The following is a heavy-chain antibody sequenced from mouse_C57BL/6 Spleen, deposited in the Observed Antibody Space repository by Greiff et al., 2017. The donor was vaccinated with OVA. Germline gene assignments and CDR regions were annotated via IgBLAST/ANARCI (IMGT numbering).Heavy chain of an antibody. CDR2: INPYNGGT. CDR1: GYTFTDYY. Sequence: DVQLVESGPVLVKPGASVKMSCKASGYTFTDYYMNWVKQSHGKSLEWIGVINPYNGGTSYNQKFKGKATLTVDKSSSTAYMELNSLTSEDSAVYYCARYGNYVGDYWGQGTSVTVSS. J-gene: IGHJ4*01. V-gene: IGHV1-19*01. CDR3: ARYGNYVGDY. D-gene: IGHD2-1*01.